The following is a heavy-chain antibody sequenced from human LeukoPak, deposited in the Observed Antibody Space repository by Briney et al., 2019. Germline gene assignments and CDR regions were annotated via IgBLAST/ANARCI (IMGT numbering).Heavy chain of an antibody. CDR2: IYYTGST. V-gene: IGHV4-59*08. CDR1: GGSISGYY. CDR3: ARHVGGSYGPLFDY. Sequence: PSETLSLTCTVSGGSISGYYWSWIRQPPGKGLEWIGYIYYTGSTNYNPSLQSRVSISVDTSKNQFSLKLSSVTAADTAVYYCARHVGGSYGPLFDYWGQGTLVTVSS. D-gene: IGHD1-26*01. J-gene: IGHJ4*02.